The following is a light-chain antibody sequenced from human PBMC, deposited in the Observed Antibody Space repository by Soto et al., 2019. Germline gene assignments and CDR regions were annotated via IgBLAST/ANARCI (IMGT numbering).Light chain of an antibody. Sequence: DVQMTQSPSSVSASVGDRVTITCRASQGVGNWLAWYQHKPGKAPQLLIYGVSTLPSGVQSRFRGNGSGTADTLTYSCVQTEDLATYSCKQANTFHVSFGPGTIVDIK. CDR2: GVS. CDR1: QGVGNW. V-gene: IGKV1D-12*01. J-gene: IGKJ3*01. CDR3: KQANTFHVS.